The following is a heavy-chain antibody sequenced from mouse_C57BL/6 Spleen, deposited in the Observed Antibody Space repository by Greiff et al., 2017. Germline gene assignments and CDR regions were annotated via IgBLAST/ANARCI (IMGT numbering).Heavy chain of an antibody. Sequence: EVMLVESGGGLVQPGGSLKLSCAASGFTFSDYYMYWVRQTPEKRLEWVAYISNGGGSTYYPDTVKGRFTISRDNAKNTLYLQMSRLKSEDTAMYYCARRDYDWYFDVWGTGTTVTVSS. CDR1: GFTFSDYY. CDR2: ISNGGGST. J-gene: IGHJ1*03. V-gene: IGHV5-12*01. CDR3: ARRDYDWYFDV. D-gene: IGHD2-4*01.